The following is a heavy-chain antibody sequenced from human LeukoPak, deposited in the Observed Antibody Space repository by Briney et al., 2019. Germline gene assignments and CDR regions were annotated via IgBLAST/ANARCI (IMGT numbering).Heavy chain of an antibody. CDR2: INHSGST. CDR3: ARREYSYGLSYY. CDR1: GGSFSGYY. Sequence: NSSETLSLTCAVYGGSFSGYYWSWIRQPPGKGLEWIGEINHSGSTNYNPSLKSRVTISVDTSKNQFSLKLSSVTAADTAVYYCARREYSYGLSYYWGQGTLVTVSS. V-gene: IGHV4-34*01. D-gene: IGHD5-18*01. J-gene: IGHJ4*02.